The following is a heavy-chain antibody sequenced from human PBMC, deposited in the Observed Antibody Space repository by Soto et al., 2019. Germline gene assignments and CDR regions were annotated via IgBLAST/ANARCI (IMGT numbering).Heavy chain of an antibody. Sequence: SETLSLTSTVSGGSISSGGYYWSWIRQHPGKGLEWIGYIYYSGSTYYNPSLKSRVTISVDTSKNQFSLKLSSVTAADTAVYYCARTTPLSSSWYYFDYWGQGTLVTVSS. CDR2: IYYSGST. V-gene: IGHV4-31*03. CDR3: ARTTPLSSSWYYFDY. CDR1: GGSISSGGYY. D-gene: IGHD6-13*01. J-gene: IGHJ4*02.